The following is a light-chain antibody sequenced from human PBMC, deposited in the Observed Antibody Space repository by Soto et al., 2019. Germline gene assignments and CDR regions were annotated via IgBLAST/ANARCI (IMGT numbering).Light chain of an antibody. Sequence: EIVMTQSPATLSVSAGERATLSCRASQTVSSKLAWYQQKPGQAPRLLIYGASTRATGIPARFTGSGSGTEFTLTISSLQSEDFAVYYCQQYNDWPPQLTFGGGTKVEIK. CDR3: QQYNDWPPQLT. CDR1: QTVSSK. J-gene: IGKJ4*01. V-gene: IGKV3-15*01. CDR2: GAS.